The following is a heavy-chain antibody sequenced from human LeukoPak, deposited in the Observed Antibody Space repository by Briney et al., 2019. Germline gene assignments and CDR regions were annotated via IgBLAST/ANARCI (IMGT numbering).Heavy chain of an antibody. Sequence: GASVTVSCKASGYTLTEYYIHWVRQAPGQGLEWMGFIIPDSGGTTYQQNFQGRVTMTSDTSISTFYMELSSLRPDDTAVYYCSTEDKYCTGANCGVFWGQGTLVTVSS. V-gene: IGHV1-2*02. D-gene: IGHD2-8*02. CDR1: GYTLTEYY. J-gene: IGHJ4*02. CDR2: IIPDSGGT. CDR3: STEDKYCTGANCGVF.